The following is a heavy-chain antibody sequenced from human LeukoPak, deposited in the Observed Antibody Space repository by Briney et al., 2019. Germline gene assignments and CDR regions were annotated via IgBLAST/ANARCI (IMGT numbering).Heavy chain of an antibody. CDR1: GYTFTSYG. CDR3: ARDRVNFWSGYYTADY. J-gene: IGHJ4*01. V-gene: IGHV1-18*01. CDR2: ISAYNANP. D-gene: IGHD3-3*01. Sequence: ASVKLSCKASGYTFTSYGISWVRHAPGPGLEWMGWISAYNANPNYAQKLQGRVTMTTDTSTSRAYMELRRLRSDDTAVYYCARDRVNFWSGYYTADYWGQGTLVTVSA.